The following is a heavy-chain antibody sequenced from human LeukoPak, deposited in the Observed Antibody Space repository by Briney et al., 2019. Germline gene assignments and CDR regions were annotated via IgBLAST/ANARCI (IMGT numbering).Heavy chain of an antibody. Sequence: GASVKVSCKASGYTFTGYYMHWVRQAPGQGLEWMGWINPNSGGTNYAQKFQGRVTMTRDTSISTAYMELSRLRSEDTAVYYCAAAAGTWGYFDYWGQGTLVTVSS. CDR3: AAAAGTWGYFDY. V-gene: IGHV1-2*02. D-gene: IGHD6-13*01. CDR2: INPNSGGT. J-gene: IGHJ4*02. CDR1: GYTFTGYY.